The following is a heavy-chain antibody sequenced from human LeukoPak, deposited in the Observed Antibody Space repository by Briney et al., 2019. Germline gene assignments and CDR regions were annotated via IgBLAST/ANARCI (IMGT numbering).Heavy chain of an antibody. Sequence: SETLSLTCTVSGGSISSYYRSWIRQPPGKGLEWIGYIYYSGSTNYNPSLKSRVTISVDTSKNQFSLKLSSVTAADTAVYYCARRRVVPAARYDYWGQGTLVTVSS. CDR3: ARRRVVPAARYDY. V-gene: IGHV4-59*08. CDR1: GGSISSYY. CDR2: IYYSGST. D-gene: IGHD2-2*01. J-gene: IGHJ4*02.